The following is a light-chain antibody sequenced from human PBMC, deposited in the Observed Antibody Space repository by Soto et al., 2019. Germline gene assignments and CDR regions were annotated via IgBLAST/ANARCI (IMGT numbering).Light chain of an antibody. V-gene: IGKV3D-15*01. CDR1: QSVSSN. CDR2: GAS. Sequence: EIVLTQSPATLSVSPGEGATLSCRASQSVSSNLAWYQQKPGQAPRPLIYGASIRATGIPARFSGSGSGTXXXXXXXSLQSEDFAVYYCQQYNHWPLVTFGEGTKVEIK. J-gene: IGKJ4*01. CDR3: QQYNHWPLVT.